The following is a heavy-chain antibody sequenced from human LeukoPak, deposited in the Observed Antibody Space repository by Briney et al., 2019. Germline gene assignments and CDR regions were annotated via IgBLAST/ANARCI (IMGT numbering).Heavy chain of an antibody. Sequence: GESLKIFCKGSGYIFTNYWIGWVRQMPGKGLEWMGIIYPGDSDTRYSPSLQGQVTISADKSISTAYLQWSSLKASDTAMYYCASRLGFGSGSPYYFDYWGQGTLVTVSS. CDR1: GYIFTNYW. CDR3: ASRLGFGSGSPYYFDY. V-gene: IGHV5-51*01. D-gene: IGHD3-10*01. CDR2: IYPGDSDT. J-gene: IGHJ4*02.